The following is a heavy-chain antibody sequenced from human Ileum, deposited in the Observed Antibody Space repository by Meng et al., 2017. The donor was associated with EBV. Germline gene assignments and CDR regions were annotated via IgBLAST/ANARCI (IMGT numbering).Heavy chain of an antibody. V-gene: IGHV4-34*01. CDR2: IDQSGYT. J-gene: IGHJ5*02. CDR3: ARYGRCNGNSFYCFDP. D-gene: IGHD4-23*01. Sequence: GRLQQWGKGLFKPLETLSLPCAVYGGSFNDYYWTWLRQPPGKGLEWIGEIDQSGYTKFNPSLSSRATISRDTSNNQFSLRLNSVTAADTALYYCARYGRCNGNSFYCFDPWGQGTLVTVSS. CDR1: GGSFNDYY.